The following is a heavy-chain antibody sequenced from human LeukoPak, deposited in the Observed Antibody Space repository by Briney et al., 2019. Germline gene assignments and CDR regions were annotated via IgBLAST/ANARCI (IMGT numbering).Heavy chain of an antibody. CDR3: TTVKYYYGSGSYLYYYYYYMDV. D-gene: IGHD3-10*01. CDR1: GFTFSSYG. V-gene: IGHV3-15*01. Sequence: GGSLRLSCAASGFTFSSYGMHWVRQAPGKGLEWVGRIKSKTDGGTTDYAAPVKGRFTISRDDSKNTLYLQMNSLKTEDTAVYYCTTVKYYYGSGSYLYYYYYYMDVWGKGTTVTISS. CDR2: IKSKTDGGTT. J-gene: IGHJ6*03.